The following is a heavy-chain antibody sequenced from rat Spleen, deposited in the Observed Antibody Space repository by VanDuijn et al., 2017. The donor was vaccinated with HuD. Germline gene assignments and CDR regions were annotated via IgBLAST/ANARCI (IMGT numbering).Heavy chain of an antibody. J-gene: IGHJ2*01. CDR3: ARENWVLDY. CDR1: GFTFSNYD. Sequence: EVQVVESGGGLVQPGRSLKLSCAASGFTFSNYDMAWVRQAPTKGLEWVASISYDGTATYYRDSVKGRFSLSRDNAKNTLYLQMNSLRSEDTATYYCARENWVLDYWGQGVMVTVSS. CDR2: ISYDGTAT. D-gene: IGHD5-1*01. V-gene: IGHV5-29*01.